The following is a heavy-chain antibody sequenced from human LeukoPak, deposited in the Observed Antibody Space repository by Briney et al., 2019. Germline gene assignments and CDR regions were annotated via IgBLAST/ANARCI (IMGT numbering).Heavy chain of an antibody. D-gene: IGHD7-27*01. J-gene: IGHJ4*02. CDR1: GFTINSNY. V-gene: IGHV3-53*01. Sequence: GGSLRLSCAASGFTINSNYMSWVRQAPGKGLEWVSVIYSGGSTYYADSVKGRFTISRDNSKNTLYLQMNSLRAEDTAVYYCARITGEVSLDFWGRGTLVTVSS. CDR3: ARITGEVSLDF. CDR2: IYSGGST.